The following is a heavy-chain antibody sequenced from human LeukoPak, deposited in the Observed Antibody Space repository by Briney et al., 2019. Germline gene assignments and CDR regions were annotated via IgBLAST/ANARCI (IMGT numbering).Heavy chain of an antibody. V-gene: IGHV3-30*18. J-gene: IGHJ4*02. CDR2: ISYDGRNK. D-gene: IGHD2-2*01. CDR3: AKGPLRGTAAAIDY. CDR1: GFTFNNYG. Sequence: PGGSLRLPCAASGFTFNNYGMHWVRQAPGKGLEWVAVISYDGRNKHYPDSVKGRFTISRDISTDTLWLQMDSLRTEDTAVYYCAKGPLRGTAAAIDYWGQGTLVTVSS.